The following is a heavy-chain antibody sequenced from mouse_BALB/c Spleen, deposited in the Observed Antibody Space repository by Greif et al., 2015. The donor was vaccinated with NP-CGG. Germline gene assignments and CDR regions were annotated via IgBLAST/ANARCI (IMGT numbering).Heavy chain of an antibody. CDR1: GFNIKDTY. CDR2: LAPANGNT. J-gene: IGHJ1*01. CDR3: ARWDWYFDV. V-gene: IGHV14-3*02. Sequence: EVQGVESGAALGKPGASVKLSCTASGFNIKDTYMHWVKQRPEQGLEWLGRLAPANGNTKYDPKFQGKATITADTSSNTAYLQLSSLTSEDTAVYYCARWDWYFDVWGAGTTVTVSS.